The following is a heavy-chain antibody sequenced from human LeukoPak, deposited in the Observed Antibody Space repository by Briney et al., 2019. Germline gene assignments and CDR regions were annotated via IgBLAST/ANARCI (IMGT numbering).Heavy chain of an antibody. Sequence: GGSLRLSCAASGFTFRSYAMSWVRQAPGKGLEWISAISGGGGTTYYADSVKGWFTISTDNSKNALYLQMNSLRAEDTAVYYCAKAKEQWLVPSFDSWGQGTLVTVSS. J-gene: IGHJ4*02. CDR1: GFTFRSYA. D-gene: IGHD6-19*01. CDR2: ISGGGGTT. CDR3: AKAKEQWLVPSFDS. V-gene: IGHV3-23*01.